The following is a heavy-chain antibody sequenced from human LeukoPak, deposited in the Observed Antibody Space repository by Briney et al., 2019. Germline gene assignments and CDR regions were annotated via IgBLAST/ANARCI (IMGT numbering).Heavy chain of an antibody. J-gene: IGHJ6*03. CDR2: MNPNSGNT. CDR3: ARAKKRPTVTKYYYYYYMDV. V-gene: IGHV1-8*01. Sequence: ASVKVSCKAPGYTFTSYDINWVRQATGQRLEWMGWMNPNSGNTGYAQKFQGRVTMTRNTSISTAYMELSSLRSEDTAVYYCARAKKRPTVTKYYYYYYMDVWGKGTTVTVSS. D-gene: IGHD4-17*01. CDR1: GYTFTSYD.